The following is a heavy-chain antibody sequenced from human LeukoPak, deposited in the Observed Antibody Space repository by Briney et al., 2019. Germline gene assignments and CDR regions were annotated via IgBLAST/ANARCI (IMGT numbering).Heavy chain of an antibody. CDR2: IYYSGIT. D-gene: IGHD6-13*01. CDR1: GGAISSSIYY. Sequence: SETLSLTCTVSGGAISSSIYYWDWIRQPPGQGLEWIGSIYYSGITYYNASLKSRVTMSIDTAKNHFSLKLSSVTAADTAVYFCARHLGSSSSWYSSWFDPWGQGTLVTVSS. CDR3: ARHLGSSSSWYSSWFDP. V-gene: IGHV4-39*01. J-gene: IGHJ5*02.